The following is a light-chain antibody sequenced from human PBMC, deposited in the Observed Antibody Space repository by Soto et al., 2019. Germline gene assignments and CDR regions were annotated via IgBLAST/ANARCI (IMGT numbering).Light chain of an antibody. CDR1: SSNIGAGYD. CDR3: QSYDGSLSGYV. J-gene: IGLJ1*01. Sequence: QSVLTQPPSVSGAPGQRVTISCTGSSSNIGAGYDVHWYQQLPGTAPKLLIYGNSHRPSGVPDRFSGSKSGTSASLAITGLQAEDEADYYCQSYDGSLSGYVFGTGTKLTVL. CDR2: GNS. V-gene: IGLV1-40*01.